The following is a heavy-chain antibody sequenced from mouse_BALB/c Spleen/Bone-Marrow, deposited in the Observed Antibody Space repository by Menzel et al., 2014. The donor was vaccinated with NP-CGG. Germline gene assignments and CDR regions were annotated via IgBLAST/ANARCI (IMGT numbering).Heavy chain of an antibody. Sequence: EVKLQESEGGLVQPGGSLKLSCAASGFTFSNYGMSWVRQTPDKRLEMIATINVNGDTTYHPDSVKGRFTISRDNVKNTLYLQMSSLKSEDTAMYYCARGYDYSSWFAYWGQGTLVTVSA. D-gene: IGHD2-4*01. V-gene: IGHV5-6-3*01. CDR3: ARGYDYSSWFAY. J-gene: IGHJ3*01. CDR2: INVNGDTT. CDR1: GFTFSNYG.